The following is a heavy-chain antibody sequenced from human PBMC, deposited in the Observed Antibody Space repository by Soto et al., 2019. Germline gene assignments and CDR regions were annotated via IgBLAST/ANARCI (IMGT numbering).Heavy chain of an antibody. V-gene: IGHV5-51*01. J-gene: IGHJ4*02. CDR3: ARQRDDILTGSYFDY. CDR1: GYSFTSYW. CDR2: IYPGDSDT. D-gene: IGHD3-9*01. Sequence: GESLKISCKGSGYSFTSYWIGWVRQMPGKGLEWMGIIYPGDSDTRYSPSFQGQVTISADKSISTAYLQWSSLKASDTAMYYCARQRDDILTGSYFDYWGQGTLVTVSS.